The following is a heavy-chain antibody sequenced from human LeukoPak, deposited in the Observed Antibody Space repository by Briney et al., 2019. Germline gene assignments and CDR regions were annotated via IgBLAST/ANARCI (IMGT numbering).Heavy chain of an antibody. D-gene: IGHD3-3*01. Sequence: SVKVSCKASGGTFSSYAISWVRQAPGQGLEWMGGIIPIFGTANYAQKFQGRVTITADESTSTAYMELSSLRSEDTAVYYCARGVVIYDWFDPWGQGTLVTVSS. V-gene: IGHV1-69*13. CDR1: GGTFSSYA. CDR2: IIPIFGTA. J-gene: IGHJ5*02. CDR3: ARGVVIYDWFDP.